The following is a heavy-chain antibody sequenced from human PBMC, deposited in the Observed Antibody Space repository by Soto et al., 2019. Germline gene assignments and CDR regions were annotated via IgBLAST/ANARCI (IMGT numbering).Heavy chain of an antibody. J-gene: IGHJ6*02. CDR2: IIPIFGTA. Sequence: SVKVSCKASGGTFSSYAISWVRQAPGQGLEWMGGIIPIFGTANYAQKFQGRVTITADKSTSTAYMELSSLRSEDTAVYYYARGLAVAGTPVLYYYYYYGMDVRGQGTTVTVSS. V-gene: IGHV1-69*06. CDR3: ARGLAVAGTPVLYYYYYYGMDV. D-gene: IGHD6-19*01. CDR1: GGTFSSYA.